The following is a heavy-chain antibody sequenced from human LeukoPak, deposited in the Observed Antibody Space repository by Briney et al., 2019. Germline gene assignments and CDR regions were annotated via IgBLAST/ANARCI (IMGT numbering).Heavy chain of an antibody. D-gene: IGHD2-2*01. Sequence: GGSLRLSCAASGFTFSSHWMHWVRQAPEQGLVGVSHINADGSATYYAASVKGRFTISRDNARNTLYLQMHSLTAEDTGVYYCVRGALRDCSYTSCTRGNWFDPWGQGTLVTVSS. CDR2: INADGSAT. CDR1: GFTFSSHW. CDR3: VRGALRDCSYTSCTRGNWFDP. V-gene: IGHV3-74*01. J-gene: IGHJ5*02.